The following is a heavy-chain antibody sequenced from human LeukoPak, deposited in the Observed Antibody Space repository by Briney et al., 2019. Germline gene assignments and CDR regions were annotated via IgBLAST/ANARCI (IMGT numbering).Heavy chain of an antibody. CDR3: ARETYYYYMDV. J-gene: IGHJ6*03. CDR2: IYYNGNA. Sequence: PETLSLTCTVSGGSISSLYWSWIRQPPGKGLEWIGYIYYNGNANYSPSLTSRVTISMDTSKNQFSLKLSSVTAADTAVYYCARETYYYYMDVWGKGTTVTVSS. V-gene: IGHV4-59*11. CDR1: GGSISSLY.